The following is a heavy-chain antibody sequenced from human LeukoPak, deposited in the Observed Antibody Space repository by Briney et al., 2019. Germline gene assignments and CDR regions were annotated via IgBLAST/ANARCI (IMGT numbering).Heavy chain of an antibody. J-gene: IGHJ4*02. CDR2: IYSGGST. D-gene: IGHD7-27*01. CDR3: ARANWGHPMYYFDY. V-gene: IGHV3-66*01. Sequence: GGSLRLSCAASGFTFSSNYMSWVRQAPGKGLEWGSIIYSGGSTYYADSVKGRFTISRDNSKNTLYLQMNSLRAEDTAVYYCARANWGHPMYYFDYWGQGTLVTVSS. CDR1: GFTFSSNY.